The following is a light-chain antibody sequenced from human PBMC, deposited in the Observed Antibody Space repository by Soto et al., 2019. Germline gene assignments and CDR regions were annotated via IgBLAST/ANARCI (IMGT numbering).Light chain of an antibody. J-gene: IGLJ3*02. CDR2: EGS. CDR1: SSDVGSYNL. Sequence: QSVLTQPASVSGSPGQSITISCTGTSSDVGSYNLVSWYQQHPGKAPKLMMYEGSKRPSGVSNRSSGSKSGNMASLTISVLQAEDEADYYCCSYAGSSTLVFGGGTKLPVL. CDR3: CSYAGSSTLV. V-gene: IGLV2-23*01.